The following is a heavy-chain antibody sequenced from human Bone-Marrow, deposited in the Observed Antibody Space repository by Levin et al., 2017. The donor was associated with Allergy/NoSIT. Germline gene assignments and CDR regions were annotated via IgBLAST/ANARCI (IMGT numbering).Heavy chain of an antibody. D-gene: IGHD6-19*01. J-gene: IGHJ4*02. CDR3: AKVGSGWFRNKLDS. CDR1: GFTFRTYA. CDR2: ISGSGAGT. V-gene: IGHV3-23*01. Sequence: GASVKVSCAASGFTFRTYAMSWVRQAPGKGLEWLSGISGSGAGTFYADSVKGRFNIPKDNSNNMVYLQLNSLRVEDTDVYYCAKVGSGWFRNKLDSWGQGPLVTVSS.